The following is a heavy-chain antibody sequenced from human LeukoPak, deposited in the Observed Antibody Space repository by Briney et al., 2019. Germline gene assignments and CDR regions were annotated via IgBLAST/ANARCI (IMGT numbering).Heavy chain of an antibody. V-gene: IGHV3-30*02. CDR3: AKDRDYGDYPSAYYYYMDV. J-gene: IGHJ6*03. CDR1: GFTLSSYG. D-gene: IGHD4-17*01. Sequence: PGGSLRLSCAASGFTLSSYGIHWVRQAPGKGLEWVAFIRCDGTNKWYANSVKGRFTISRDNSKNMLYLQMSSLRAEDTAVYHCAKDRDYGDYPSAYYYYMDVWGKGTTVSVSS. CDR2: IRCDGTNK.